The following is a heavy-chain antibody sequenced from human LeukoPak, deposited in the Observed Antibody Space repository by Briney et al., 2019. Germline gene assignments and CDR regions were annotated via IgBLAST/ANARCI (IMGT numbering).Heavy chain of an antibody. CDR1: GGSFSGYY. CDR3: ARGDTAMASFDY. J-gene: IGHJ4*02. CDR2: IYYSGST. Sequence: PSETLSLTCAVYGGSFSGYYWSWIRQHPGKGLEWIGYIYYSGSTYYNPSLKSRVTISVDTSKNQFSLKLSSVTAADTAVYYCARGDTAMASFDYWGQGTLVTVSS. V-gene: IGHV4-31*11. D-gene: IGHD5-18*01.